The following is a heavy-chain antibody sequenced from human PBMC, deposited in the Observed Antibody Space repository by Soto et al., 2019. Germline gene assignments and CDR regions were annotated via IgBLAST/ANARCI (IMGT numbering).Heavy chain of an antibody. Sequence: ASVKVSCKASGYTFTSYYMHWVRQAPGQGLEWMGIINPSGGSTSYAQKFQGRVTMTRDTSTSTVYMELSSLRSEDTAVYYCAKGVRVLNPYYYYYYMDVWGKGTTVTVSS. V-gene: IGHV1-46*03. J-gene: IGHJ6*03. CDR2: INPSGGST. D-gene: IGHD2-8*01. CDR1: GYTFTSYY. CDR3: AKGVRVLNPYYYYYYMDV.